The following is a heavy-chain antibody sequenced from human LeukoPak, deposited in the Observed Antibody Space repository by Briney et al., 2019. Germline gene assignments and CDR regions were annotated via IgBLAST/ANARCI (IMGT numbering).Heavy chain of an antibody. D-gene: IGHD6-19*01. V-gene: IGHV4-30-4*01. Sequence: PSQTLSLTCTVSGGSISSGDYYWSWIRQPLGKGLEWTGYIYYSGSTYYNPSLKSRVTISVDTSKNQFSLKLSSVTAADTAVYYCARGSYSSGWAGDYWGQGTLVTVSS. J-gene: IGHJ4*02. CDR1: GGSISSGDYY. CDR2: IYYSGST. CDR3: ARGSYSSGWAGDY.